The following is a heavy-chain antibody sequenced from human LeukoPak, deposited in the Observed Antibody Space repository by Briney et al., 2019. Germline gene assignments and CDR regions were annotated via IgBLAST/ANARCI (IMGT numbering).Heavy chain of an antibody. J-gene: IGHJ6*04. Sequence: SETLSLTCAVSGGSISSSNWWSWVRQPPGKGLEWIGEIYHSGSTNYNPSLKSRVTISVDKSKNQFSLKLSSVTAADTAVYYCARDRVVPAANYYYYGMTSGAKGPRSPSPQ. D-gene: IGHD2-2*01. V-gene: IGHV4-4*02. CDR2: IYHSGST. CDR3: ARDRVVPAANYYYYGMTS. CDR1: GGSISSSNW.